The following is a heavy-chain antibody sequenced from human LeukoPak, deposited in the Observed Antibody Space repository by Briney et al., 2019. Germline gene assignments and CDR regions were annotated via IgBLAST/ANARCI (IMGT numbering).Heavy chain of an antibody. J-gene: IGHJ6*03. CDR1: GFTFSSFD. CDR3: ARAYGSGSYPPDYYYMDV. D-gene: IGHD3-10*01. Sequence: GRSLSLSCAASGFTFSSFDMHWVRQAPGKGLEWVAAISDSGGSTYYADSVKGRFTISRDNSKNTLYLQMNSLRAEDTAVYYCARAYGSGSYPPDYYYMDVWGKGTTVTISS. V-gene: IGHV3-23*01. CDR2: ISDSGGST.